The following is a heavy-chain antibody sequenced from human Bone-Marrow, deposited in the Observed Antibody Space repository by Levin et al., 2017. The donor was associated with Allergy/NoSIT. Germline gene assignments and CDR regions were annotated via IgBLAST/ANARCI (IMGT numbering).Heavy chain of an antibody. D-gene: IGHD2-2*01. CDR1: GFTFSSYA. CDR3: ARERVGPAAYLYYYYYGMDV. CDR2: ISYDGSNK. J-gene: IGHJ6*02. Sequence: GESLKISCAASGFTFSSYAMHWVRQAPGKGLEWVAVISYDGSNKYYADSVKGRFTISRDNSKNTLYLQMNSLRAEDTAVYYCARERVGPAAYLYYYYYGMDVWGQGTTVTVSS. V-gene: IGHV3-30*04.